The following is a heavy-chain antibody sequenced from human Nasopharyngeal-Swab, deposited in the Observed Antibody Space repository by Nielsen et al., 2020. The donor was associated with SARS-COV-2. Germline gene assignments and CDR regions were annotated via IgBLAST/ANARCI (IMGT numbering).Heavy chain of an antibody. V-gene: IGHV3-48*01. CDR1: GFTFSPYT. Sequence: GESLKISCATSGFTFSPYTMTWVRQAPGKGLQWISYITSGNSVQYADSVRGRFTISRDNSKNTLYLQMNSLRAEDTAVYYCASARLTYCGGDCYDTWGQGTLVSVSS. D-gene: IGHD2-21*01. J-gene: IGHJ4*02. CDR2: ITSGNSV. CDR3: ASARLTYCGGDCYDT.